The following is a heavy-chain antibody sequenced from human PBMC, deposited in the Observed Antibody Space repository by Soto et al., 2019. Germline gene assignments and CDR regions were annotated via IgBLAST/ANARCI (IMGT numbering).Heavy chain of an antibody. CDR2: ISGSGGST. J-gene: IGHJ6*02. CDR1: GFTFSSYA. CDR3: AKTGVPFYPNYYYGMDV. Sequence: EVQLLESGGGLVQPGGSLRLSCAASGFTFSSYAMSWVRQAPGKGLEWVSAISGSGGSTYYADSVKGRFTISRDNSKNTLYLQMNSLRAEDKDVYYCAKTGVPFYPNYYYGMDVWGQGTTVTVSS. D-gene: IGHD2-8*01. V-gene: IGHV3-23*01.